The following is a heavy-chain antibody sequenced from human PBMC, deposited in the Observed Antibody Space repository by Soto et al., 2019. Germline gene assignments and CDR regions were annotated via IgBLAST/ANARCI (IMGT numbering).Heavy chain of an antibody. Sequence: QVQLVQSGAEVKKPGSSVKVSCKASGGTFSSYTISWVRQAPGQGLEWMGRIIPILGIANYAQKFQGRVTITADKSKSTAYMELSSLRSEDTAVYYCARRERLGELSSSLLPIHSGDYWGQGTLVTVSS. J-gene: IGHJ4*02. CDR2: IIPILGIA. CDR1: GGTFSSYT. CDR3: ARRERLGELSSSLLPIHSGDY. D-gene: IGHD3-16*02. V-gene: IGHV1-69*02.